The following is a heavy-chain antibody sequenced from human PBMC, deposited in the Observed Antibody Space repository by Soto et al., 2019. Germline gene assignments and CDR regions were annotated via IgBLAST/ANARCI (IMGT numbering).Heavy chain of an antibody. D-gene: IGHD3-9*01. CDR1: GYTFTSYD. CDR3: GRGPVLRYVDWLLRPGRYCDY. J-gene: IGHJ4*02. V-gene: IGHV1-8*01. Sequence: QVQLVQSGAEVKKPGASVKVSCKASGYTFTSYDINWVRQATGQGLEWMGWMNPNSGNTGYAQKFQGRVTMTTNTSISTAYMELSSRRSGDTAVYYCGRGPVLRYVDWLLRPGRYCDYWGQGTLVTVSS. CDR2: MNPNSGNT.